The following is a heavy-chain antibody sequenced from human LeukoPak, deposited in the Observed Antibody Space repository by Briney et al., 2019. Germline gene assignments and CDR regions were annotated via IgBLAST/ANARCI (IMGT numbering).Heavy chain of an antibody. D-gene: IGHD1-26*01. V-gene: IGHV1-69-2*01. CDR2: VDPEDGET. CDR3: AIFSGELLRTSTP. Sequence: GASVKVSCKAFGYTFTDYYIHWVKEAPGKGLEWMGRVDPEDGETTYAEKFQGRVAMTRDTSTSTVYMELSSLRSEDTAVYYCAIFSGELLRTSTPWGQGTLVTVSS. CDR1: GYTFTDYY. J-gene: IGHJ5*02.